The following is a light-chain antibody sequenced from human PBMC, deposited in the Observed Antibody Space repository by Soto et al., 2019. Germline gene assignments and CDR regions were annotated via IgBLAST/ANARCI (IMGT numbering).Light chain of an antibody. V-gene: IGKV2-28*01. Sequence: DIVMTQSPLSLPVTPGEPASISCRSSQSLLHSNGYNYLDWYLQKPGQSPQLLIYWGSNRASGVPDRVSGSGSGTDFTLQINRVEAEDVGVYCCMQGVQSPPTFGQGTKVEIK. CDR1: QSLLHSNGYNY. CDR2: WGS. CDR3: MQGVQSPPT. J-gene: IGKJ1*01.